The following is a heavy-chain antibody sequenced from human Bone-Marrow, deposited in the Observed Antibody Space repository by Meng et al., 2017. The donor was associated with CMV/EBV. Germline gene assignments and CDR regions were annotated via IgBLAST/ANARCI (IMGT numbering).Heavy chain of an antibody. J-gene: IGHJ6*02. CDR1: GGSFSGYY. Sequence: SETLSLTCAVYGGSFSGYYWSWIRQPPGKGLEWIGEINHSGITNYNPSLKSRVIISVDTSKNQFSLKLSSVTAADTAVYYCAMLEYSSSFYYYGMDVWGQGTTVTVSS. D-gene: IGHD6-6*01. CDR3: AMLEYSSSFYYYGMDV. CDR2: INHSGIT. V-gene: IGHV4-34*01.